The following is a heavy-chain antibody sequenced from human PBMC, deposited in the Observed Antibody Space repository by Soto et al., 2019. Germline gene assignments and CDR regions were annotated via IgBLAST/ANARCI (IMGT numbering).Heavy chain of an antibody. CDR2: ISYDGSNK. J-gene: IGHJ4*02. Sequence: GGSLRLSCAASGFTFSSYAMHWVRQAPGKGLEWVAVISYDGSNKYYADSVKGRFTISRDNSKNTLYLQMNSLRAEDTAVYYCAREALGYCSGGSCYGEFDYWGQGTLVTVSS. CDR3: AREALGYCSGGSCYGEFDY. V-gene: IGHV3-30-3*01. CDR1: GFTFSSYA. D-gene: IGHD2-15*01.